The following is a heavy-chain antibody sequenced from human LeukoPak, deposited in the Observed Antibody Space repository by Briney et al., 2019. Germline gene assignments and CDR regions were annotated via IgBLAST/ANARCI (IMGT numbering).Heavy chain of an antibody. CDR2: IEKDGNTK. CDR1: GFTFSIYG. CDR3: TKARDFWTRRFSDY. Sequence: GGSLRLSCAASGFTFSIYGMHWVRQAPGKGLEWVAFIEKDGNTKYYTDSVRGRFAISRDNSKNTLYLQMSSLRTEDTAMFYCTKARDFWTRRFSDYWGQGTLVTVFS. J-gene: IGHJ4*02. D-gene: IGHD3/OR15-3a*01. V-gene: IGHV3-30*02.